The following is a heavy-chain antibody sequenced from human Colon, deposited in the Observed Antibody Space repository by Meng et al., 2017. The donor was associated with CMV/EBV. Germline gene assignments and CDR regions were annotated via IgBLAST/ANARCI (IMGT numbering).Heavy chain of an antibody. D-gene: IGHD3-9*01. CDR2: IRYDGATQ. V-gene: IGHV3-30*02. CDR3: TKAWGPDSVTGTPGDYYQYYAMDV. Sequence: GESLKISCAASGFIFGSYVMHWVRQAPGKGLEWVSFIRYDGATQSYAESVQGRFTIARDNSKNSLYLQMNSLRPEDTGIYYCTKAWGPDSVTGTPGDYYQYYAMDVWGQGSTVTVSS. CDR1: GFIFGSYV. J-gene: IGHJ6*02.